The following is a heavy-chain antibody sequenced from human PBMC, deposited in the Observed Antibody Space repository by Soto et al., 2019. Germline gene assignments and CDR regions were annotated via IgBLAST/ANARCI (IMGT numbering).Heavy chain of an antibody. V-gene: IGHV4-31*03. CDR1: GGSISRGGYY. D-gene: IGHD2-15*01. Sequence: QVQLQESGPGLVKPSQTLSLTCTVSGGSISRGGYYWSWIRQHPGKGLEWIGNIYYSGSTYYNPSLKSRLTISVDMSKNQFSLKVSSVTAADTAVYYCARDPGYCSGGSCWNWFDPWGQGTLVTVSS. J-gene: IGHJ5*02. CDR2: IYYSGST. CDR3: ARDPGYCSGGSCWNWFDP.